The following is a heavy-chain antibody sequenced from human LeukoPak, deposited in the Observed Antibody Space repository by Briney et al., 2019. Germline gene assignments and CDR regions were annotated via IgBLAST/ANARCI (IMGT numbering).Heavy chain of an antibody. D-gene: IGHD4-23*01. Sequence: AASVKVSCKASGYTFTGYYMHWVRQAPGQGLEWTGWISAYNGNTNYAQKLQGRVTMTTDTSTSTAYMELRSLRSDDTAVYYCARDGRGGNSPYNWFDPWGQGTLVTVSS. J-gene: IGHJ5*02. CDR3: ARDGRGGNSPYNWFDP. CDR1: GYTFTGYY. V-gene: IGHV1-18*04. CDR2: ISAYNGNT.